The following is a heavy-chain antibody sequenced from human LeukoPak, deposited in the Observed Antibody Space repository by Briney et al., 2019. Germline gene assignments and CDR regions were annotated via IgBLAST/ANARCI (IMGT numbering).Heavy chain of an antibody. CDR1: GDSISSSGYS. V-gene: IGHV4-31*03. CDR2: IFYNGNT. Sequence: SETLSLTCTVSGDSISSSGYSWSWIRHHPGEGLEWIGCIFYNGNTYFDSSLKSRVTMSVHTSKNQFFLRLTSVTAADTAVYYCATVRSSGWYDLSDYFDYWGQGTLVTVSS. J-gene: IGHJ4*02. D-gene: IGHD6-19*01. CDR3: ATVRSSGWYDLSDYFDY.